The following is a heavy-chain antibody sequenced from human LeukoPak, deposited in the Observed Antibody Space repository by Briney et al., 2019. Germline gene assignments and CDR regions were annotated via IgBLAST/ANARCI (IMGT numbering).Heavy chain of an antibody. CDR2: MNPNSGNT. CDR3: ASGAKRRNWFDP. V-gene: IGHV1-8*01. Sequence: ASVKVSCKASGYTFTSYDINWVRQATGQGLEWMGWMNPNSGNTGYAQKFQGRVTMTRDTSISTAYMELSSLRSEDTAVYYCASGAKRRNWFDPWGQGTLVTVSS. CDR1: GYTFTSYD. J-gene: IGHJ5*02.